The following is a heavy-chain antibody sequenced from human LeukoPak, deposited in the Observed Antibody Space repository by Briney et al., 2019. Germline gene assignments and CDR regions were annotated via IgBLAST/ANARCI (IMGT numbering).Heavy chain of an antibody. V-gene: IGHV1-2*02. CDR3: ARVFPPRDYDILTGYPHSDY. CDR2: INPNSGGT. J-gene: IGHJ4*02. D-gene: IGHD3-9*01. Sequence: ASVKVSCKASGYTFTGYYMHWVRQAPGQGLEWMGWINPNSGGTNYAQKFQGRVTMTRDTSISTAYMELSRLRSDGTAVYYCARVFPPRDYDILTGYPHSDYWGQGTLVTVSS. CDR1: GYTFTGYY.